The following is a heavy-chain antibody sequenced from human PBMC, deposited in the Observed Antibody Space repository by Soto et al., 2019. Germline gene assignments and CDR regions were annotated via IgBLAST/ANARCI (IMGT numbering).Heavy chain of an antibody. CDR3: ARDYYDSSGYLNWFDP. CDR2: ISSSSSYI. Sequence: EVQLVESGGGLVKPGGSLRLSCAASGFTFSSYSMNWVRQAPGKGLEWVSSISSSSSYIYYADSVKGRFTISRDNAKNXLYLQMNSRRAEDTAVYYCARDYYDSSGYLNWFDPWGQGTLVTVSS. D-gene: IGHD3-22*01. V-gene: IGHV3-21*01. J-gene: IGHJ5*02. CDR1: GFTFSSYS.